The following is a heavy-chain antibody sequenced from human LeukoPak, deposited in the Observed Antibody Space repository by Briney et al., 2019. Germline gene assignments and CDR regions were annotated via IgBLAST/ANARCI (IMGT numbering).Heavy chain of an antibody. D-gene: IGHD6-6*01. J-gene: IGHJ4*02. V-gene: IGHV3-23*01. CDR2: ISGSGGST. CDR3: AKFPEWGSSSY. Sequence: GGTLRLSCAASGFTFSSYGMSWVRQAPGKGLEWVSAISGSGGSTYYADSVKGRFTISRDNSKNTLYLQMNSLRAEDTAVYYCAKFPEWGSSSYWGQGTLVTVSS. CDR1: GFTFSSYG.